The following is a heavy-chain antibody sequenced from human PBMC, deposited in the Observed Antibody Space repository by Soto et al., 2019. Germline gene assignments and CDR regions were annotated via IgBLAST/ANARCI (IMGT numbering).Heavy chain of an antibody. Sequence: ASVKVSCKASGYTFTGYYMHWVRQAPGQGLEWMGWINPNSGGTNYAQKFQGRVTMTRDTSISTAYMELSRLRSDDTAVYYCARQRQWLGGVYFDYWGQGTLVTVSS. CDR1: GYTFTGYY. V-gene: IGHV1-2*02. CDR3: ARQRQWLGGVYFDY. D-gene: IGHD6-19*01. J-gene: IGHJ4*02. CDR2: INPNSGGT.